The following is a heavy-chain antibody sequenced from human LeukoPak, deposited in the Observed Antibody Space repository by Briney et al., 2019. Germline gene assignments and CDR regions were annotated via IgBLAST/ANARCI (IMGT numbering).Heavy chain of an antibody. D-gene: IGHD3-16*01. CDR1: GYSFTTYF. J-gene: IGHJ3*02. V-gene: IGHV1-46*01. CDR3: ARLDLGEAFDT. Sequence: ASVKVSCKASGYSFTTYFIHWVRQAPGQVLEWLGLVNPSTGSTKYAQKFQGRVTMSRDTSTNTVYMELASLRSEDTAVYYCARLDLGEAFDTWGHGTMVTVSS. CDR2: VNPSTGST.